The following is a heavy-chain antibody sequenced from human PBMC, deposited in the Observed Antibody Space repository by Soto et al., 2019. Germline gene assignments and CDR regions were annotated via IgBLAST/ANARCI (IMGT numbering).Heavy chain of an antibody. CDR2: ISSSSRYI. CDR1: GFAFSSYS. CDR3: ARTPQQWLVYWYFDL. V-gene: IGHV3-21*01. D-gene: IGHD6-19*01. Sequence: EVQLVESGGGLVKPGGSLRLSCAASGFAFSSYSMNWVRQAPGKGLEWVSSISSSSRYIYYADSVKGRFTISRDNAKNSLYLQMNSLRAEDTAVYYCARTPQQWLVYWYFDLWGRGTLVTVSS. J-gene: IGHJ2*01.